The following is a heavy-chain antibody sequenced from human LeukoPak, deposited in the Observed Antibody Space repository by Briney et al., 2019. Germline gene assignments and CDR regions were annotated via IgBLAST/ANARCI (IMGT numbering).Heavy chain of an antibody. D-gene: IGHD6-13*01. CDR2: IYSGGST. J-gene: IGHJ4*02. CDR1: GFTVSTNY. Sequence: VGSLRLSCVASGFTVSTNYMSWVRQAPGKGLEWVSVIYSGGSTYYADSVKGRFTISRDNSKNTLYLQMNSLRAEDTAVYYCARASMAAAGYYFDYWGQGTLVTVSS. CDR3: ARASMAAAGYYFDY. V-gene: IGHV3-53*01.